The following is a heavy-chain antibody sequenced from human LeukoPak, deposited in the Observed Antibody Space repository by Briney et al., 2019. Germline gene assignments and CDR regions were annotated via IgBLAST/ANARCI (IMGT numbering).Heavy chain of an antibody. CDR3: ARQSRYTVSSLGY. D-gene: IGHD3-16*02. J-gene: IGHJ4*02. V-gene: IGHV1-8*02. Sequence: GASVKVSCKASGYTFTGYYMHWVRQAPGQGLEWMGWMNPNSGNTGYAQKFQGRVTMTRNTSISTAYMELSSLRSEDTAVYYCARQSRYTVSSLGYWGQGTLVTVSS. CDR2: MNPNSGNT. CDR1: GYTFTGYY.